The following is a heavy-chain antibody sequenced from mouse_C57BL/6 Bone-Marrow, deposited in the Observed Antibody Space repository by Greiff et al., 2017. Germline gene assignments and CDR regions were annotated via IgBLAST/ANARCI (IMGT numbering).Heavy chain of an antibody. D-gene: IGHD1-1*01. V-gene: IGHV1-52*01. CDR2: IDPSDSET. CDR3: AREDYYGSSSYAMDY. J-gene: IGHJ4*01. CDR1: GYTFTSYW. Sequence: QVQLQQPGAELVRPGSSVKLSCKASGYTFTSYWLHWVKQRPIQGLEWIGNIDPSDSETHYNQKFKDKATLTVDKSSSTAYMQLSSLTSEDSAVYYSAREDYYGSSSYAMDYWGQGTSVTVSS.